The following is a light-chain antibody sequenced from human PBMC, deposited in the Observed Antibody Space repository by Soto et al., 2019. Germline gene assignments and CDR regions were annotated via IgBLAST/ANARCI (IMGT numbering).Light chain of an antibody. CDR3: QQSYITPLT. J-gene: IGKJ4*01. CDR2: SVS. Sequence: DIPMTQSPSSLSASIADRVTITCRASQTIGDYLNWYHQRPGKAPKLLIYSVSNLQSGVPSRFRGTRSGTEFTLTINSLQPEDFATYYCQQSYITPLTFGGGTKVEI. V-gene: IGKV1-39*01. CDR1: QTIGDY.